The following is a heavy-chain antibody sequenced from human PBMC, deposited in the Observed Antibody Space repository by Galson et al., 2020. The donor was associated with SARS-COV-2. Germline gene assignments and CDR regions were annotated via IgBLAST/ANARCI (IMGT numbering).Heavy chain of an antibody. CDR1: GGSISSYY. D-gene: IGHD3-22*01. V-gene: IGHV4-59*13. CDR2: IYYSGST. J-gene: IGHJ4*02. CDR3: AGSSGYYSPGIVDY. Sequence: SETLYLTCHAPGGSISSYYWSWIRQPPGKGLEWIGYIYYSGSTNYNPSLKSRVTISVDTSKNQFSLKLSSVTAADTAVYYCAGSSGYYSPGIVDYWGQGTLVTVSS.